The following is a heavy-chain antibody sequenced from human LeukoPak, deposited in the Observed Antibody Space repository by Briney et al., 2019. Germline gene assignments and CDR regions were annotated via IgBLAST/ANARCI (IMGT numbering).Heavy chain of an antibody. Sequence: GGSLRLSCAASGFTFSSYAMHWVRQAPGKGLEWVAVIWYDGSNENYADSVRGRFTVSRDNSKNTLYLQMNSVRAEDTAVYYCARVAMSDSSGYCDYWGQGTLVTVSS. CDR3: ARVAMSDSSGYCDY. V-gene: IGHV3-33*01. CDR2: IWYDGSNE. J-gene: IGHJ4*02. D-gene: IGHD3-22*01. CDR1: GFTFSSYA.